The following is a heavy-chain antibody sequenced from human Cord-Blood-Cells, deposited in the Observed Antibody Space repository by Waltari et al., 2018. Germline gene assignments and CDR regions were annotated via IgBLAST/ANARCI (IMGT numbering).Heavy chain of an antibody. CDR1: GYTLTALS. V-gene: IGHV1-24*01. D-gene: IGHD2-15*01. Sequence: QVQLVQSGAEVKKPGASVKVSCKVSGYTLTALSMHWVRQAPGKGLEWMGGFDPEDGETIYEQKFQGRVTRTEDTSTDTAYMELSSLRSEDTAVYYCATLGVGFDYWGQGTLVTVSS. J-gene: IGHJ4*02. CDR2: FDPEDGET. CDR3: ATLGVGFDY.